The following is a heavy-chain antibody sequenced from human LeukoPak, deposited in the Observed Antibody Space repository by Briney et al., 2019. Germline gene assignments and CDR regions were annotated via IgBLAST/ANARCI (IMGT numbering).Heavy chain of an antibody. Sequence: PGGSLRLSCAASGFTFSSYGMHWVRQAPGKGLEWVAVIWYDGSNKYYADSVKGRFTISRDNSKNTLYLQMNSLRAEDTAVYYCARDSPPFPQRDDTFDIWGQGTMVTVSS. CDR2: IWYDGSNK. V-gene: IGHV3-33*01. J-gene: IGHJ3*02. CDR1: GFTFSSYG. CDR3: ARDSPPFPQRDDTFDI. D-gene: IGHD2-21*01.